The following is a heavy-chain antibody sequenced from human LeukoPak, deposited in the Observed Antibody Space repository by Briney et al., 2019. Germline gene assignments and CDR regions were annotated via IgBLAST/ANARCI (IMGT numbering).Heavy chain of an antibody. D-gene: IGHD5-18*01. V-gene: IGHV3-7*01. CDR3: ARDLAYSRLDY. CDR1: GFSFGSSW. CDR2: INPDGSEK. J-gene: IGHJ4*02. Sequence: PGGSLRLSCAASGFSFGSSWMDWVRQAPGKGLEWVASINPDGSEKYSVDSVEGRFTISRDNAKNLLYLQVNSLSVEDTAFYYCARDLAYSRLDYWGQGMLVTVSS.